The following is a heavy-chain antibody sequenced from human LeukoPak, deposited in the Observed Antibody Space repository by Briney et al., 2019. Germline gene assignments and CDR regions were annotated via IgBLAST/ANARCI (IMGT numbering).Heavy chain of an antibody. Sequence: GGSLRLSCAASGFTFSGYAMSWVRQAPGKGLEWVSSISHSGAKTYYADSVKGRFTISRDNSKNTLYLQMNSLRAEDTAVYYCAKDSGVYYYDSSGYPFDYWGQGTLVTVSS. V-gene: IGHV3-23*01. J-gene: IGHJ4*02. D-gene: IGHD3-22*01. CDR2: ISHSGAKT. CDR1: GFTFSGYA. CDR3: AKDSGVYYYDSSGYPFDY.